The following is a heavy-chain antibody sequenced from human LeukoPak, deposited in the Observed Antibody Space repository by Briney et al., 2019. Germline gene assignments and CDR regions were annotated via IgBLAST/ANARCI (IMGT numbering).Heavy chain of an antibody. CDR2: INPNSGGT. J-gene: IGHJ4*02. D-gene: IGHD3-3*01. Sequence: ASVKVSCKASGYTFTGYYTHWVRQAPGQGLEWMGWINPNSGGTNYAQKFQGRVTMTRDTSISTAYMELSRLRSDDTAVYYCARVFTIFGEDYFDYWGQGTLVTVSS. CDR1: GYTFTGYY. CDR3: ARVFTIFGEDYFDY. V-gene: IGHV1-2*02.